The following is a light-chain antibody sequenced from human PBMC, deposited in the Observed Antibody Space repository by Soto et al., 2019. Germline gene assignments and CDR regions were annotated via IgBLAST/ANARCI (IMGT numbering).Light chain of an antibody. CDR3: QQYNSYSPLT. Sequence: DIQMTPAPSTLSASVGDRVTITCRASQSISSWLAWDQQKPGKAPKLLIYDGSSLESGVPSRFSGSGSGTEFTLTISSLQPDDFATYYCQQYNSYSPLTFGQGTKVEIK. J-gene: IGKJ1*01. CDR2: DGS. CDR1: QSISSW. V-gene: IGKV1-5*01.